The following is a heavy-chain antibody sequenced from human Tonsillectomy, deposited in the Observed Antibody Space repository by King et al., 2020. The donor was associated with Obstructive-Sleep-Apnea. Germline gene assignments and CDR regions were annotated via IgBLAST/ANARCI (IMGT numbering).Heavy chain of an antibody. CDR1: GFTFSSYA. CDR3: ANHRRYQPVSDF. V-gene: IGHV3-23*04. CDR2: ISGSGGST. D-gene: IGHD2-2*01. Sequence: VQLVESGGGLVQPGGSLRLSCAASGFTFSSYAMSWVRQAPGKGLEWVSAISGSGGSTSYSDSVKGRFTISRDNSKHTLYLQMHRLRAEDTDVYYCANHRRYQPVSDFWGQGTLVTVSS. J-gene: IGHJ4*02.